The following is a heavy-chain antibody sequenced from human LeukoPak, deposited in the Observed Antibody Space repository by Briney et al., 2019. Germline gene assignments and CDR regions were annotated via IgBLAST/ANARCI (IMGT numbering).Heavy chain of an antibody. D-gene: IGHD4-17*01. V-gene: IGHV3-73*01. CDR1: GFTFSGSA. Sequence: PGGSLRLSCEAPGFTFSGSAIHWVRQASGKGLEWIGRIRSKGDNHATAYAASVEGRFTISRNDSTNTAYLQMNRLTTDDTGMYYCTRPTVATNSWGQGTLVTVSS. CDR3: TRPTVATNS. J-gene: IGHJ4*02. CDR2: IRSKGDNHAT.